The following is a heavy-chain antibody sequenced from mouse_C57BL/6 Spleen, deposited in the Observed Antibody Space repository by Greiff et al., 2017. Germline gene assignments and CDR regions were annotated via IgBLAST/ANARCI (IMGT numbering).Heavy chain of an antibody. V-gene: IGHV5-16*01. J-gene: IGHJ1*03. CDR1: GFTFSDYY. CDR2: INYDGSST. CDR3: AAWDYGSSYGYFDV. D-gene: IGHD1-1*01. Sequence: EVMLVESEGGLVQPGSSMKLSCTASGFTFSDYYMAWVRQVPEKGLEWVANINYDGSSTYYLDSLKSRFIISRDNAKNILYLQMSSLKSEDTATYYCAAWDYGSSYGYFDVWGTGTTVTVSS.